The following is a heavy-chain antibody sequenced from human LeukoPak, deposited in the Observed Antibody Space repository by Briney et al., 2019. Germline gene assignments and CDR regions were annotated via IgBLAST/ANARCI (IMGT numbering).Heavy chain of an antibody. V-gene: IGHV4-59*08. CDR2: IYYSGST. Sequence: SETLSLTCTVSGGYISSYYWSWIRQPPGKGLEGIRYIYYSGSTNYNPSLKSRVTISVDTSKNQFSLKLSSVTAADTAVYYCARHPVPLRFLEWLPSYWYFDLWGRGTLVTVSS. D-gene: IGHD3-3*01. CDR1: GGYISSYY. CDR3: ARHPVPLRFLEWLPSYWYFDL. J-gene: IGHJ2*01.